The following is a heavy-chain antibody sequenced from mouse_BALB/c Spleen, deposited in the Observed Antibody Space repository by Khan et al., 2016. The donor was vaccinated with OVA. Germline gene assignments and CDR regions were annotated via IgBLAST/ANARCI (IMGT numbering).Heavy chain of an antibody. CDR2: IDPFSGGT. Sequence: EVQLQQSGPELMKPGASVKISCKASGYSFTSYYIHWVMQSHGTSLEWIGYIDPFSGGTTYNQKFKGKATLTVDKSSSTAYIPLRNLTSEDSAVLYCTRHGYVAWFTYWGQGTLVTVSA. CDR1: GYSFTSYY. V-gene: IGHV1S135*01. J-gene: IGHJ3*01. D-gene: IGHD2-2*01. CDR3: TRHGYVAWFTY.